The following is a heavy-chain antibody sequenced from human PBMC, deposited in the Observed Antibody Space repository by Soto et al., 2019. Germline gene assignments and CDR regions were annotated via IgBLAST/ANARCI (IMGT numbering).Heavy chain of an antibody. CDR2: ISGGGSNT. D-gene: IGHD1-1*01. CDR3: AKDSNKYTSSLRGRYFDY. J-gene: IGHJ4*02. CDR1: GFPFSSYV. Sequence: GGSLRLSCAASGFPFSSYVMSWVRQAPGKGLEWVSGISGGGSNTFYADYVKGRFTISRDNSKNTLLLQMNSLGAEDTAVYYCAKDSNKYTSSLRGRYFDYWGQGIGVTVSS. V-gene: IGHV3-23*01.